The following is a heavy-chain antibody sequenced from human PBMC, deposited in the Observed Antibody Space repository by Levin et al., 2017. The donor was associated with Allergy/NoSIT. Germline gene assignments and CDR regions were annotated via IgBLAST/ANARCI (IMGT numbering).Heavy chain of an antibody. V-gene: IGHV1-2*02. Sequence: GASVKVSCKTSGYSFLDYFMHWVRQAPGQGLERMGWINPKSGRTNSAPKFQGRVTVTRDTSISTVYMEVSRLRSDDTAVYYCARDPGAIAAAGIDHWGQGTLVTVSS. J-gene: IGHJ4*02. CDR3: ARDPGAIAAAGIDH. CDR1: GYSFLDYF. D-gene: IGHD6-13*01. CDR2: INPKSGRT.